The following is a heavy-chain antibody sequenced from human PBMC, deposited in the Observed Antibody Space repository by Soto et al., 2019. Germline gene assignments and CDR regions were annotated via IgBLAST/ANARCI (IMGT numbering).Heavy chain of an antibody. CDR1: GFTFSGSA. V-gene: IGHV3-73*01. D-gene: IGHD1-26*01. CDR2: IRSKANSYAT. CDR3: TSFEELPFYYYGMDV. J-gene: IGHJ6*02. Sequence: GGSLRLSCAASGFTFSGSAMHWVRQASGKGLEWVGRIRSKANSYATAYAASVKGRFTISRDDSKNTAYLQMNSLKTEDTAVYYCTSFEELPFYYYGMDVWGQGTTVTVSS.